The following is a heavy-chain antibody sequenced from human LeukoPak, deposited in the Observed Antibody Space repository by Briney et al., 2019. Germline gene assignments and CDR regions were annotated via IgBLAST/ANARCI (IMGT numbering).Heavy chain of an antibody. D-gene: IGHD3-22*01. J-gene: IGHJ4*02. CDR3: ARGYYDSSGYYPTFDY. V-gene: IGHV4-34*01. CDR1: GGSFSGYY. CDR2: INHSGST. Sequence: SETLSLTCAVYGGSFSGYYWSWIRQPPGKGLEWIGEINHSGSTNYNPSLKSRVTISVETSKNQFSLKLSSVTAADTAVYYCARGYYDSSGYYPTFDYWGQGTLVTVSS.